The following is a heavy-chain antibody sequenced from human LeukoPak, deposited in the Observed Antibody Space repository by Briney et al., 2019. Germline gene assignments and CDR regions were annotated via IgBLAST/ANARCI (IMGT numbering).Heavy chain of an antibody. D-gene: IGHD1-7*01. CDR1: GYTLTELF. CDR2: FDPEDGET. V-gene: IGHV1-24*01. CDR3: ATTTGTTVGGDDWFDP. Sequence: ASVKVSCKVSGYTLTELFMHWVRQAPGKGVEGMGGFDPEDGETIYAQKFQGRVTMTEDTSTDTAYMELSSLRSEDTAVYYCATTTGTTVGGDDWFDPWGQGTLVTVSS. J-gene: IGHJ5*02.